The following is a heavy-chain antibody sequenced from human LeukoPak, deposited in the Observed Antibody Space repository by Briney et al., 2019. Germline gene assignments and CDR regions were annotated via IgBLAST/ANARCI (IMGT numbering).Heavy chain of an antibody. J-gene: IGHJ4*02. CDR1: GFSFSNYA. D-gene: IGHD3-22*01. V-gene: IGHV3-23*01. CDR3: AKSAYYDASGYYREYYFDY. Sequence: PGGSLRLSCVSSGFSFSNYAMSWVRQAPGKGLEWVSSISGSGGSTHYADSVKGRFTISRDKTKNTLYLQMHSLRAEDTAVYYCAKSAYYDASGYYREYYFDYWGQGTLVTVSS. CDR2: ISGSGGST.